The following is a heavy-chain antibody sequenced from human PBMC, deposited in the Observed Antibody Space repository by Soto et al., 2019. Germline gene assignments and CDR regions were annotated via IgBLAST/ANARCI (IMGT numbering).Heavy chain of an antibody. Sequence: PSETLSLTCTVSGGSIGGSTYYWGWIRQPPGKGLEWIGSIYYSGSTYYNPSLKSRVTISVDTSKNQFSLKLSSVTAADTAVYYCACIFSGGYGYGFYYYGMDVWGQGTTVTVSS. V-gene: IGHV4-39*01. D-gene: IGHD5-18*01. CDR1: GGSIGGSTYY. CDR3: ACIFSGGYGYGFYYYGMDV. CDR2: IYYSGST. J-gene: IGHJ6*02.